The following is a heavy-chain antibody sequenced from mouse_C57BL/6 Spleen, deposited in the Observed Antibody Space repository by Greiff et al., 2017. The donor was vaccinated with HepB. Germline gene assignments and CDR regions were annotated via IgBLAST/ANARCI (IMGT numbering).Heavy chain of an antibody. CDR2: IDPETGGT. D-gene: IGHD1-1*01. J-gene: IGHJ1*03. V-gene: IGHV1-15*01. CDR1: GYTFTDYE. Sequence: QVQLQQSGAELVRPGASVTLSCKASGYTFTDYEMHWVKQTPVHGLEWIGAIDPETGGTAYNQKFKGKAILTADKSSSTAYMERRSLTSEDSAVYYCTRYYGSSSWWYFDVWGTGTTVTVSS. CDR3: TRYYGSSSWWYFDV.